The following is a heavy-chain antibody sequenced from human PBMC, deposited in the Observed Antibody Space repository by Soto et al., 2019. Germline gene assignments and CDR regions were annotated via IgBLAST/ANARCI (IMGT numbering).Heavy chain of an antibody. J-gene: IGHJ5*02. CDR3: AREQMWARGWFDH. CDR2: IAHSGRT. D-gene: IGHD1-26*01. Sequence: SETLSLTCAVYGGSISGYYWSWIRQPPGKGLEWIGEIAHSGRTNYNPSLKSRVTISVDTSKNQFSLKLSSVTAADTAMYYCAREQMWARGWFDHWGQGTLVTVSS. V-gene: IGHV4-34*01. CDR1: GGSISGYY.